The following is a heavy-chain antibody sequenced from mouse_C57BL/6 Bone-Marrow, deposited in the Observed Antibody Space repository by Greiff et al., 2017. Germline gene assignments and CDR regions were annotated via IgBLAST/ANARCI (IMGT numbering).Heavy chain of an antibody. J-gene: IGHJ4*01. Sequence: QVQLQQPGAELVKPGASVKLSCKASGYTFTSYWMHWVKQRPGQGLEWIGMIHPNSGSTNYNEKFKGKATLTADKSSSTAYMQLNSLTSEDSAVYFCARGGYYGNAMDYWGQGTSVTVSS. CDR2: IHPNSGST. CDR3: ARGGYYGNAMDY. CDR1: GYTFTSYW. D-gene: IGHD2-3*01. V-gene: IGHV1-64*01.